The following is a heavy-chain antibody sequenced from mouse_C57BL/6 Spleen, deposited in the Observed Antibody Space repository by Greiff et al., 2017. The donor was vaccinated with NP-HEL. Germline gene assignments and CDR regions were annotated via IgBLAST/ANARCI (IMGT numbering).Heavy chain of an antibody. Sequence: VQLQQSGAELVRPGASVKLSCKASGYTFTDYYINWVKQRPGQGLEWIARIYPGSGNTYYNEKFKGKATLTAEKSSSTAYMQLSSLTSEDSAVYFCALYGSSTRYFDGWGTGTTVTVSS. CDR2: IYPGSGNT. J-gene: IGHJ1*03. CDR1: GYTFTDYY. D-gene: IGHD1-1*01. CDR3: ALYGSSTRYFDG. V-gene: IGHV1-76*01.